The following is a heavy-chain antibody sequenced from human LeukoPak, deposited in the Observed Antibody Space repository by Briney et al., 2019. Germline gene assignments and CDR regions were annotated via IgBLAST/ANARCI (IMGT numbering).Heavy chain of an antibody. Sequence: ASVTVSCKASGYTFTSYDINWVRQATGQGLEWMGWMNPNSGNTGYAQKFQGRVTMTRNTSISTAYMELSSLRSEDTAVYYCARRADCSSTSCYYAFDIWGQGTMVTVSS. CDR1: GYTFTSYD. D-gene: IGHD2-2*01. J-gene: IGHJ3*02. V-gene: IGHV1-8*01. CDR3: ARRADCSSTSCYYAFDI. CDR2: MNPNSGNT.